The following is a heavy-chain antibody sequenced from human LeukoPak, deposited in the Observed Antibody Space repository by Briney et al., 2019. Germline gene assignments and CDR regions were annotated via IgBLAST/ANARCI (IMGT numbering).Heavy chain of an antibody. CDR2: ISSSSSTI. D-gene: IGHD5-18*01. CDR1: GFTFSSYS. Sequence: PGGSLRLSCAASGFTFSSYSMNWVRQAPGKGLEWVSYISSSSSTIYYADSVKGRFTISRDNAKNSLYLRMNSLRDEDTAVYYCASGGRGYSYGFFDYWGQGTLVTVSS. V-gene: IGHV3-48*02. CDR3: ASGGRGYSYGFFDY. J-gene: IGHJ4*02.